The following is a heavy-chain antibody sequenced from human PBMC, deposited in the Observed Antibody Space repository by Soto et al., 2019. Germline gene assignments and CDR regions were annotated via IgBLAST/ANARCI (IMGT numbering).Heavy chain of an antibody. Sequence: SQTLSLTCAISGDSVSSDSAALNCIRQSPSRGLEWLGRTYYRSKWYNDYAVSVKSRITINPDTSKNQFSLQLNSVNPEDTSIYYFVSERTRPGYYAIDVGGQGTTVTVSS. D-gene: IGHD3-9*01. V-gene: IGHV6-1*01. J-gene: IGHJ6*02. CDR2: TYYRSKWYN. CDR1: GDSVSSDSAA. CDR3: VSERTRPGYYAIDV.